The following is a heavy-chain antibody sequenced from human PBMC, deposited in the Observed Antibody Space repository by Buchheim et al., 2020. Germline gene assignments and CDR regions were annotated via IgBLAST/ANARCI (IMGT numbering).Heavy chain of an antibody. Sequence: QVQLVESGGGVVQPGRSLRLSCAASGFTFSSYAMHWVRQAPGKGLEWVAVISYDGSNKYYADSVKGRFTISRDNSKNTLYLQMNSLRAEDTAVYYCARRIAAAGTAPWSSYGMDVWGQGTT. CDR1: GFTFSSYA. J-gene: IGHJ6*02. D-gene: IGHD6-13*01. V-gene: IGHV3-30*04. CDR2: ISYDGSNK. CDR3: ARRIAAAGTAPWSSYGMDV.